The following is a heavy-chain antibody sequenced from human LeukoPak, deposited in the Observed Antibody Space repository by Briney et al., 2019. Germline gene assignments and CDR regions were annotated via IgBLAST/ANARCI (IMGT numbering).Heavy chain of an antibody. Sequence: PSETLSLTCAVYGGSFSGYYWSWIRQPPGKGLEWIGEINHSGSTNYNPSLKSRVTISVDTSKNQFSLKLSSVTAADTAVYYCARWGVGFPFDYWGQGTLVTVSS. D-gene: IGHD3-16*01. CDR1: GGSFSGYY. V-gene: IGHV4-34*01. J-gene: IGHJ4*02. CDR2: INHSGST. CDR3: ARWGVGFPFDY.